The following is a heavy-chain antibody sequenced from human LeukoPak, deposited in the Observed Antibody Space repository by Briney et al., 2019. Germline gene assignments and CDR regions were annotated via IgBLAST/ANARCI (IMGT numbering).Heavy chain of an antibody. D-gene: IGHD1-1*01. J-gene: IGHJ4*02. CDR3: ATSNDAKSAPFDH. CDR1: GVSMSAYQ. V-gene: IGHV4-4*09. CDR2: INTKGET. Sequence: SETLSLTCTVSGVSMSAYQWSWVRQSPEKGLEWIGCINTKGETSYNPSLKSRVTTSVDTSKSQFSLRLTSVTAADTAVHYCATSNDAKSAPFDHWGQGAPVTVSS.